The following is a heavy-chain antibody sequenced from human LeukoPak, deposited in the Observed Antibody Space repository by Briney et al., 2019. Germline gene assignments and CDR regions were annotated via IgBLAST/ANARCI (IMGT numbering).Heavy chain of an antibody. J-gene: IGHJ4*02. V-gene: IGHV1-2*02. CDR1: GYTFSGTGWY. CDR2: IYPNNGAA. Sequence: GDSVKVSCKASGYTFSGTGWYLYWLRQAPGQGLECMGWIYPNNGAAGYAQKFQGRVAMTRDTSISTAYMELSRLRPDDTAVYYCARDGPAQMVDFDYWGQGTLVTVSS. CDR3: ARDGPAQMVDFDY. D-gene: IGHD3-10*01.